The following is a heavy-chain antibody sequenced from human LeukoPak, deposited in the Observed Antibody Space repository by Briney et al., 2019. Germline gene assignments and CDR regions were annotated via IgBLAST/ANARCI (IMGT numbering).Heavy chain of an antibody. CDR1: GFTFSSYC. J-gene: IGHJ5*02. V-gene: IGHV3-23*01. CDR2: ISGGAGST. CDR3: AKDRGYDLTGYNWLDP. Sequence: HSGGSLRLSCAASGFTFSSYCMNWVRQAPGKGLEWVSGISGGAGSTYYADSLKGRFTISRDNSKNTLYLQMNSLRVEDTAVYYCAKDRGYDLTGYNWLDPWGQGTLVTVSS. D-gene: IGHD5-12*01.